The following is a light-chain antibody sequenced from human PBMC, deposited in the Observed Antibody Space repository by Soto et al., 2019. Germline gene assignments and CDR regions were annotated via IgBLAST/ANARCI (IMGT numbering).Light chain of an antibody. CDR3: QQGHSTPYT. CDR1: RNIRNY. V-gene: IGKV1-39*01. Sequence: DIQMTQSPSSLSASVGDSVTISCRASRNIRNYLNWYHQKQGKAPELLIYASSTLYGGVPSRCTGSGYGTDLTLTVSGVQPEDFATYFGQQGHSTPYTFRQGT. CDR2: ASS. J-gene: IGKJ2*01.